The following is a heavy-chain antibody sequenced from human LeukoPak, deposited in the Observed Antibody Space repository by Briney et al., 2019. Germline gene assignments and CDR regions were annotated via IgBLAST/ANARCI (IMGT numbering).Heavy chain of an antibody. J-gene: IGHJ4*02. CDR3: AKGGYSYGRYYFDY. D-gene: IGHD5-18*01. Sequence: GGSLRLSCAAPGLTFSSYAMSWVRQAPGKGLEWVSAISGSGGSTYYADSVKGRFTISRDNSKNTLYLQMNSLRAEDTAVYYCAKGGYSYGRYYFDYWGQGTLVTVSS. V-gene: IGHV3-23*01. CDR2: ISGSGGST. CDR1: GLTFSSYA.